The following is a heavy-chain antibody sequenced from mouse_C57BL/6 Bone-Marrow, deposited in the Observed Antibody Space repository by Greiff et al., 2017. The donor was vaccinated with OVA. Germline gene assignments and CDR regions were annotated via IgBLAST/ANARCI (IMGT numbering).Heavy chain of an antibody. Sequence: EVQRVESGPVLVKPGASVKMSCKASGYTFTDYYMNWVKQSHGKSLEWIGVINPYNGGTSYNQKFKGKATLTVDKSSSTAYMELNSLTSEDSAVYYCARSGAYWGQGTLVTVSA. CDR2: INPYNGGT. V-gene: IGHV1-19*01. J-gene: IGHJ3*01. CDR3: ARSGAY. D-gene: IGHD3-1*01. CDR1: GYTFTDYY.